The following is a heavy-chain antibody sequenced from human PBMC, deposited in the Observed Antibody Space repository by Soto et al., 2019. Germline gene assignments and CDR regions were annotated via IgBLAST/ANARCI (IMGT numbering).Heavy chain of an antibody. V-gene: IGHV3-7*01. CDR2: IKQDGSEK. J-gene: IGHJ4*02. CDR1: EFNCGSYW. CDR3: ATRPGNYYDSSGPFDY. Sequence: GGSLRLSWAAAEFNCGSYWMNWVRQDPGKGLEWVANIKQDGSEKYYVDSVKGRFTISRDNAKNSLYLQMNSLRAEDTAVYYCATRPGNYYDSSGPFDYWGQGTLVTVSS. D-gene: IGHD3-22*01.